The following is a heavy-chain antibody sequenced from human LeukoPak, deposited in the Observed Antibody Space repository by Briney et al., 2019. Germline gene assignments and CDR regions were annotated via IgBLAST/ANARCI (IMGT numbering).Heavy chain of an antibody. D-gene: IGHD3-10*01. CDR2: IYSSGSA. J-gene: IGHJ5*02. Sequence: PSETLSLTCTVSGGSISNSGSYWGWIRQPPGKGLEWIGNIYSSGSAYYNPSLKSRVTISVDTSKNQFSLKLSSVTAADTAVYYCARADYYGSGNNWFDPWGQGTLVTVSS. V-gene: IGHV4-39*01. CDR3: ARADYYGSGNNWFDP. CDR1: GGSISNSGSY.